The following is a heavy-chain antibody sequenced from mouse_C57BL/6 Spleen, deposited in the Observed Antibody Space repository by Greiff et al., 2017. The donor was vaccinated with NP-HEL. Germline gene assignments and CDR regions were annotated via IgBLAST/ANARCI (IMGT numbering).Heavy chain of an antibody. D-gene: IGHD1-1*01. CDR2: IYPGSGST. CDR1: GYTFTSYW. V-gene: IGHV1-55*01. Sequence: QVQLQQPGAELVKPGASVKMSCKASGYTFTSYWITWVKQRPGQGLEWLGDIYPGSGSTNYNETFKSKATLTVDTSSSTAYMQLSSLTSEDSAVYYCAREGTTVVAKYWYFDVWGTGTTGTVSS. CDR3: AREGTTVVAKYWYFDV. J-gene: IGHJ1*03.